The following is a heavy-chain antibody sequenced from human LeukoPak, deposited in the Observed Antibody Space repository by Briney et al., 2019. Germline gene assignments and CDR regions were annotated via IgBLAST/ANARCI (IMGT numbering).Heavy chain of an antibody. CDR1: GYTFLTYG. V-gene: IGHV1-18*01. CDR3: ATDQDDFWSGGSYD. CDR2: ISSYNGNT. Sequence: ASVKVSCKASGYTFLTYGISWVRQAPGQGLEWMGWISSYNGNTNYAQNLQGRVTMTTDTSTSTAYMELSSLRSEDTAVYYCATDQDDFWSGGSYDWGQGTLVTVSS. D-gene: IGHD3-3*01. J-gene: IGHJ4*02.